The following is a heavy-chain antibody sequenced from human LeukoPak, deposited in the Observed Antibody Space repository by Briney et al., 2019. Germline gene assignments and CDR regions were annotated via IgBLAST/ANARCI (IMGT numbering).Heavy chain of an antibody. V-gene: IGHV3-23*01. Sequence: GGSLRLSCAASGFTFSSYAMSWVRQAPGKGLEWVSSISGSGGSTYYADSVKGRLTISRDNSKNTLYLQMNSLRAEDTAVYYCAREGPRGNSQFDYWGQGTLVTVSS. D-gene: IGHD2/OR15-2a*01. CDR2: ISGSGGST. CDR1: GFTFSSYA. J-gene: IGHJ4*02. CDR3: AREGPRGNSQFDY.